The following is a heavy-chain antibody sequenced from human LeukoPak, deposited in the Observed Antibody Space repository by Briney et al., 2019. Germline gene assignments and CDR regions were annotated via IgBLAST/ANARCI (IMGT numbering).Heavy chain of an antibody. CDR2: IYPGDSDT. V-gene: IGHV5-51*01. Sequence: GESLKISCKGSGYSFTSCWIGWVRQMPGKGLEWMGIIYPGDSDTRYSPSFQGQVTISADKSISTAYLQWSSLKASDTAMYYCARRRMATAAWFDPWGQGTLVTVSS. J-gene: IGHJ5*02. CDR1: GYSFTSCW. CDR3: ARRRMATAAWFDP. D-gene: IGHD5-24*01.